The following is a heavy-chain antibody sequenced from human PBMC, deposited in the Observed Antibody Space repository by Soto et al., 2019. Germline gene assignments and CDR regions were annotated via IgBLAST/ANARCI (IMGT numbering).Heavy chain of an antibody. CDR3: AKPLMITFGGVIVSYDY. D-gene: IGHD3-16*02. CDR1: GFTFSSYG. Sequence: QVQLVESGGGVVQPGRSLRLSCAASGFTFSSYGMHWVRQAPGKGLEWVAVISYDGSNKYYADSVKGRFTISRDNSKNTLYLQMNSLRAEDTAVYYCAKPLMITFGGVIVSYDYWGQGTLVTVSS. V-gene: IGHV3-30*18. CDR2: ISYDGSNK. J-gene: IGHJ4*02.